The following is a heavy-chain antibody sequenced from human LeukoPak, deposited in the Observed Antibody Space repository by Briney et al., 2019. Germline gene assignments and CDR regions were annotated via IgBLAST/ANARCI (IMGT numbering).Heavy chain of an antibody. V-gene: IGHV4-34*01. Sequence: SETLSLTCAVYGGSFSGYYWSRVRQPPGKGLEWIGEINHSGSTNYNPSLKSRVTISIDTSKNQFSLKLSSVTAADTAVYYCARRSNSFGVVITYSYGMDVWGQGTTVTVSS. CDR2: INHSGST. J-gene: IGHJ6*02. CDR1: GGSFSGYY. CDR3: ARRSNSFGVVITYSYGMDV. D-gene: IGHD3-3*01.